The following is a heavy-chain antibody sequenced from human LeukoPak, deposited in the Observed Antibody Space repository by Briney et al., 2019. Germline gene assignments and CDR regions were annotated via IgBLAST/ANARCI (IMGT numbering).Heavy chain of an antibody. J-gene: IGHJ4*02. D-gene: IGHD4-23*01. CDR2: INPSSGDT. V-gene: IGHV1-2*02. CDR1: GYIFSDYY. CDR3: ARDVNDYGGNSGFDH. Sequence: ASVNVPCKASGYIFSDYYMHWVGQAPGQGLEWMGWINPSSGDTNYAQTFQGRVTMTRDTSISTAYMDLNRLTADDTAIYYCARDVNDYGGNSGFDHWGQGRLVIVSS.